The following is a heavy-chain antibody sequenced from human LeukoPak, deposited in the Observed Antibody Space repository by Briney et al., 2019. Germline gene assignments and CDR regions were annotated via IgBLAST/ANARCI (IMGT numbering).Heavy chain of an antibody. CDR2: MNPDSGAT. Sequence: ASVKVSCKTSGYTFTGHYMHWVRQAPGQGPEWMGWMNPDSGATSYAQNFQGRVTMTRDTSSTTAYMELSRLTSEDTAVYYCARGLLRELLGLDYWGQGTLVTVSS. CDR3: ARGLLRELLGLDY. CDR1: GYTFTGHY. J-gene: IGHJ4*02. D-gene: IGHD3-16*01. V-gene: IGHV1-2*02.